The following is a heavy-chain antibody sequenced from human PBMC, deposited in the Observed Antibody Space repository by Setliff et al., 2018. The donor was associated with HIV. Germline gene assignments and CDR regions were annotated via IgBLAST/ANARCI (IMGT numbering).Heavy chain of an antibody. V-gene: IGHV3-33*03. D-gene: IGHD2-21*02. Sequence: PGGSLRLSCVASGFSFSAYGMYWIRQAPGKGLEWVAFIWYDGSKKYYADSVKGRFTISRDNAKNTLFLQMNSLRAEDTAVYYCASSNVVVVTASVSDAFDIWGQGTMVTVSS. CDR1: GFSFSAYG. CDR2: IWYDGSKK. J-gene: IGHJ3*02. CDR3: ASSNVVVVTASVSDAFDI.